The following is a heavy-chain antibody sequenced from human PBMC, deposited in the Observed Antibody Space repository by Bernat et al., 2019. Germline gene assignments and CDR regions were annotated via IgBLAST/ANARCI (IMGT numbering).Heavy chain of an antibody. V-gene: IGHV3-15*01. CDR1: GFTFIDAW. D-gene: IGHD2-21*01. J-gene: IGHJ4*02. CDR2: IKSKRDGATT. Sequence: EVRLVESGGGLVKPGGSLTLSCAASGFTFIDAWMSLVRRAPGKGLEWVARIKSKRDGATTEFAAPVKGRFTISRDESRNRVFLQMNSLKTEDTALYYCAADIPTPLAQIDFWGQGTVVTVSS. CDR3: AADIPTPLAQIDF.